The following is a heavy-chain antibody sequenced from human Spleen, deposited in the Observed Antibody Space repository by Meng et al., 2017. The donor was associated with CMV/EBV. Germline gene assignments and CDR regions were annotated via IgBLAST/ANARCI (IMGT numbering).Heavy chain of an antibody. D-gene: IGHD6-13*01. J-gene: IGHJ4*02. CDR3: ARRGAAAGIDY. CDR1: GGTFSGYY. Sequence: SETLSLTCAVYGGTFSGYYWTWIRQPPGKGLVWIGSIYYSGSTYYNPSLKRRVTISVDTSKNQFSLKLSSAAAADTAVYYCARRGAAAGIDYWGQGTLVTVSS. CDR2: IYYSGST. V-gene: IGHV4-34*01.